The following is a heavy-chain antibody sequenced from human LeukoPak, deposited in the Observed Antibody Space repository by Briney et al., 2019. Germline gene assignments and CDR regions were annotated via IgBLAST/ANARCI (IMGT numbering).Heavy chain of an antibody. CDR2: IRSSSTTI. CDR3: ARDSRSHCGTDACYGPYFDY. Sequence: PGGSLRLSCEASGFSFSAYSMSWVRQAPGKGLEWISYIRSSSTTIYYADSVKSRFTISRDNAENSVYLQMNSLRVEDTAVYFCARDSRSHCGTDACYGPYFDYWGQGILVAVSS. J-gene: IGHJ4*02. V-gene: IGHV3-48*01. D-gene: IGHD2-2*01. CDR1: GFSFSAYS.